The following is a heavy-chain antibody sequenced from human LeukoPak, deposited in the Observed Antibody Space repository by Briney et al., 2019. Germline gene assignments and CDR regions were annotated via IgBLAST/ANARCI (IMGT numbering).Heavy chain of an antibody. V-gene: IGHV4-39*07. CDR1: GGSISSSSYY. J-gene: IGHJ4*02. D-gene: IGHD6-19*01. Sequence: SETLSLTCTVSGGSISSSSYYWGWIRQPPGKGLEWIGRIYYSGSTYYNPSLKSRVTISVDTSKNQFSLKLSSVTAADTAVYYCARETYSSGWDGHWGQGTLVTVSS. CDR3: ARETYSSGWDGH. CDR2: IYYSGST.